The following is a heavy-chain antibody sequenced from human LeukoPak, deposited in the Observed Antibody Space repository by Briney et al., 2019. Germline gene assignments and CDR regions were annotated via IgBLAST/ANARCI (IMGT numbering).Heavy chain of an antibody. CDR1: GYTFTSYG. D-gene: IGHD6-13*01. J-gene: IGHJ6*02. Sequence: ASVKVSCKASGYTFTSYGISWVRQALGQGLEWMGWISAYNGNTNYAQKLQGRVTMTTDTSTSTAYMELRSLRSDDTAVYYCAREVGYSSSWYQTKDYYYYYGMDVWGQGTTVTVSS. CDR2: ISAYNGNT. CDR3: AREVGYSSSWYQTKDYYYYYGMDV. V-gene: IGHV1-18*01.